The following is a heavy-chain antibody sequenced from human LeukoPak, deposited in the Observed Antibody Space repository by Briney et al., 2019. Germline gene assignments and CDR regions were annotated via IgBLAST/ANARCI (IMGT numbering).Heavy chain of an antibody. V-gene: IGHV4-4*02. CDR1: GGSISSSNW. J-gene: IGHJ4*02. D-gene: IGHD6-6*01. CDR2: IYHSGST. CDR3: ARTPTAARGYRPNDY. Sequence: SETLSLTCAVSGGSISSSNWWSWVRQPPGKGLEWIGEIYHSGSTNYNPSLKSRVTISVDKSKNQFSLKLSSVTAADTAVYYCARTPTAARGYRPNDYWGQGTLVTVSS.